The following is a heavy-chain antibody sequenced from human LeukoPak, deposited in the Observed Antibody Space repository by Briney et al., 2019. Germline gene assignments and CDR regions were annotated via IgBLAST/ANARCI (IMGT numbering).Heavy chain of an antibody. D-gene: IGHD4-17*01. CDR2: IYTSGST. Sequence: SETLSLTCTVSGGSISSYYWSWIRQPAGKGLEWIGRIYTSGSTNYNPSLKSRVTMSVDTSKNQFSLKLSSVTAADTAVYYCARDLDYGDSLPHDYWGQGTLVTVSS. V-gene: IGHV4-4*07. CDR1: GGSISSYY. J-gene: IGHJ4*02. CDR3: ARDLDYGDSLPHDY.